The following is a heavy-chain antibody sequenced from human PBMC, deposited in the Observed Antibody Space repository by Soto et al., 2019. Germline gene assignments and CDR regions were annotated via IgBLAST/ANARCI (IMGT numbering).Heavy chain of an antibody. CDR2: TYYRSRWYN. V-gene: IGHV6-1*01. Sequence: SQTLSLTCVISGDSLSNNSAAWNWIRQSPSRGLEWLGRTYYRSRWYNHYAESVKSRITINPDTSKNQFSLHLKSVTPEDSAVYYCARDQGIVATIAYWRQGTLVTVSS. J-gene: IGHJ4*02. CDR3: ARDQGIVATIAY. D-gene: IGHD5-12*01. CDR1: GDSLSNNSAA.